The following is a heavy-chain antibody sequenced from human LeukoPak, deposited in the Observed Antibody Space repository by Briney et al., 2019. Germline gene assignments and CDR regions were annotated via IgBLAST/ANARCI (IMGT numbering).Heavy chain of an antibody. CDR3: ARDRAIPKADVFDI. CDR2: VIPHFNTP. CDR1: GGSFNYHA. J-gene: IGHJ3*02. Sequence: SVKVSCKASGGSFNYHAINWVRQAPGQGLEWMGGVIPHFNTPNYAQKFQGRATITADESTSTVYMELSSLTSEDTAVYYCARDRAIPKADVFDIWGQGTMVTVSS. V-gene: IGHV1-69*01.